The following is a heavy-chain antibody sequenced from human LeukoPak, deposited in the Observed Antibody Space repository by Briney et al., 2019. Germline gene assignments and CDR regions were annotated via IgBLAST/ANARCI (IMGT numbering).Heavy chain of an antibody. CDR1: GGSFSGYY. CDR2: INHSGST. CDR3: ASVTEYSGSLGY. J-gene: IGHJ4*02. V-gene: IGHV4-34*01. Sequence: SETLSLTCAVYGGSFSGYYWSWIRHPPGRGLEWIGEINHSGSTNYNPSLKSRVTISVDTSKNQFSLKLSSVTAADTAVYYCASVTEYSGSLGYWGQGTLVSVSS. D-gene: IGHD1-26*01.